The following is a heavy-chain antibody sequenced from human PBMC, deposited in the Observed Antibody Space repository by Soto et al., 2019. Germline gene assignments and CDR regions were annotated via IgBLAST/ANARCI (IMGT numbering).Heavy chain of an antibody. CDR3: ARETLLAFDI. CDR2: IYYSGST. CDR1: GGSISSGDYY. Sequence: QVQLQESGPGLVKPSQTLSLTCTVSGGSISSGDYYWSWIRQPPGKGLEWIGYIYYSGSTYYNPTLKXXVXIXXDTSKNQFSLKLSSVTAADTAVYYCARETLLAFDIWGQGTMVTVSS. J-gene: IGHJ3*02. V-gene: IGHV4-30-4*01. D-gene: IGHD2-21*01.